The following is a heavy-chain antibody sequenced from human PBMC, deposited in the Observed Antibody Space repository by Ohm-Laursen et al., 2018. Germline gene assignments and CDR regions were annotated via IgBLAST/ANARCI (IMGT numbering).Heavy chain of an antibody. D-gene: IGHD1-14*01. CDR2: ISSSGGST. Sequence: SLRLSCAASGFTFSSYAMSWVRQAPGKGLEWVSAISSSGGSTYYADSVKGRFTISRDHSKNTLYLQMNSLRAEDTAVYYCAKDLPTSTLRRPREPFDYWGQGTLVTVSS. CDR3: AKDLPTSTLRRPREPFDY. V-gene: IGHV3-23*01. CDR1: GFTFSSYA. J-gene: IGHJ4*02.